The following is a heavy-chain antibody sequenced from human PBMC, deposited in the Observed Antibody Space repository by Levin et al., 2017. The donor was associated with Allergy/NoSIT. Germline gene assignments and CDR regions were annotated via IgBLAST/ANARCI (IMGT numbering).Heavy chain of an antibody. CDR3: VRRDCFDNNAHGREDLGFDV. CDR1: GFTFSSFA. V-gene: IGHV3-30*04. Sequence: GESLKISCPASGFTFSSFAMHWVRQSPGTGLEWVALISYNGRITLYADSVKGRFTISRDNSGSTLYLQMDSLRSDDTAVYYCVRRDCFDNNAHGREDLGFDVWGHGTEVTVSS. J-gene: IGHJ3*01. CDR2: ISYNGRIT. D-gene: IGHD2-21*01.